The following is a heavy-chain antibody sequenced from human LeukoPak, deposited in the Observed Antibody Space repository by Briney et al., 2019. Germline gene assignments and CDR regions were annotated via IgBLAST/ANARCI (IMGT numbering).Heavy chain of an antibody. D-gene: IGHD6-6*01. Sequence: SVKFSCKASGGTFSNFAISWVRQAPGQGLGWLGGIIPIFGTAKYAQKFQGRVTITTDESTSTACMELSSLRSEDTAVYYCLYSSSSSAIRNFDYWGQGTLVTVSS. J-gene: IGHJ4*02. CDR2: IIPIFGTA. CDR3: LYSSSSSAIRNFDY. CDR1: GGTFSNFA. V-gene: IGHV1-69*05.